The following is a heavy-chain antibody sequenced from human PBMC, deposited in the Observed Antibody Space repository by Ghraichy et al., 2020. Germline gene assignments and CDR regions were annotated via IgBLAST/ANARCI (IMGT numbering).Heavy chain of an antibody. Sequence: GESLNISCAASGFTFSRYWMSWVRQAPGKGLEWVANIKQDGSEKYYVDSVKGRFTISRDKAKNSLYLQMNSLRAEDTAVYYCARDLYIVVVPAAGNFDYWGQGTLVTVSS. CDR1: GFTFSRYW. CDR3: ARDLYIVVVPAAGNFDY. V-gene: IGHV3-7*01. CDR2: IKQDGSEK. D-gene: IGHD2-2*01. J-gene: IGHJ4*02.